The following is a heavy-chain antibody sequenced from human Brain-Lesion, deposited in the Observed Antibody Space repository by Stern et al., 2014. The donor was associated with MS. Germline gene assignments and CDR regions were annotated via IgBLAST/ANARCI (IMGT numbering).Heavy chain of an antibody. D-gene: IGHD5-12*01. V-gene: IGHV4-30-4*01. CDR3: ARVKLMWLRLGSWCDP. CDR2: IYYSGST. CDR1: GGSISSGDNY. J-gene: IGHJ5*02. Sequence: QVQLQESGPGLVKPSQTLSLTCTVSGGSISSGDNYWSWIRQPPGKGLEWIGYIYYSGSTYYNPSLKTRVTISIDTSNNHFSLKLSSVTAADTAVYYCARVKLMWLRLGSWCDPWGQGTLVTVSS.